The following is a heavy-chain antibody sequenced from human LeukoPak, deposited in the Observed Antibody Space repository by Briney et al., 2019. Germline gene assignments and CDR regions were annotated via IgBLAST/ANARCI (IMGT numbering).Heavy chain of an antibody. J-gene: IGHJ3*02. CDR1: GFTFSNYW. D-gene: IGHD2-15*01. V-gene: IGHV3-74*01. CDR2: INSDGINT. CDR3: ARDYWRSHAFDI. Sequence: GGSLRLSCAASGFTFSNYWMHWVRHAPGKGLVWVSRINSDGINTSYADSVKGRFTISRDNAKNTLFLQMNSLRAEDTAVYYCARDYWRSHAFDIWGQGTMVTVSS.